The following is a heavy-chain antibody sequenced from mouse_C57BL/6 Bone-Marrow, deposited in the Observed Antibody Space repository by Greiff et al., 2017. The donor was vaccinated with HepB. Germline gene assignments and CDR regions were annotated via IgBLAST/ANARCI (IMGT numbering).Heavy chain of an antibody. D-gene: IGHD1-1*01. CDR2: IDPSDSYT. V-gene: IGHV1-59*01. CDR3: AREIYYGSSWYYFDY. Sequence: VQLQQPGAELVRPGTSVKLSCKASGYTFTSYWMHWVKQRPGQGLEWIGVIDPSDSYTNYNQKFKGKATLTVDTSSSTAYMQLSSLTSEDSAVYYCAREIYYGSSWYYFDYWGQGTTLTVSS. CDR1: GYTFTSYW. J-gene: IGHJ2*01.